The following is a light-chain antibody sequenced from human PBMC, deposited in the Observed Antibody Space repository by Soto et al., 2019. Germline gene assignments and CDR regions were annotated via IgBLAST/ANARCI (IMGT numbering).Light chain of an antibody. CDR2: FAS. CDR3: QQRSSCPWT. V-gene: IGKV3-11*01. CDR1: HSVGSL. Sequence: EIVLTQSPATLSLSPGDRATLSCRASHSVGSLLAWYQQKPGQAPRLLIYFASNRATGIPDRFGGSGSGTDFTLTIDSLEPEDFALFYCQQRSSCPWTFGQGTRVEIK. J-gene: IGKJ1*01.